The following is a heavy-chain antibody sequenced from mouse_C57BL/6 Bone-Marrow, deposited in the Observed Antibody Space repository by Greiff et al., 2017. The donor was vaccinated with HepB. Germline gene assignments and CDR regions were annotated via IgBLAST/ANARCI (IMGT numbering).Heavy chain of an antibody. CDR3: ARWGYGSSYYAMDD. CDR1: GYTFTSYW. D-gene: IGHD2-2*01. CDR2: IHPNSGST. V-gene: IGHV1-64*01. Sequence: QVQLQQPGAELVKPGASVKLSCKASGYTFTSYWMHWVKQRPGQGLEWIGMIHPNSGSTNYNEKFKSKATLTVDKSSSTAYMQLSSLTSEDSAVYYCARWGYGSSYYAMDDWGQGTSVTVSS. J-gene: IGHJ4*01.